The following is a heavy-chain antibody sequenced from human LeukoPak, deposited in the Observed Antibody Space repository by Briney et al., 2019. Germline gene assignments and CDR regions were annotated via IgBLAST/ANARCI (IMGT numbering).Heavy chain of an antibody. J-gene: IGHJ6*03. CDR2: IKQDGSEK. V-gene: IGHV3-7*01. CDR1: GFTFSSYW. CDR3: ARDSPYYYYMDV. Sequence: SLRLSCAAXGFTFSSYWMSWVRQAPGKGLEWVANIKQDGSEKYYVDSVKGRFTISRDNAKNSLYLQMNSLRAEDTAVYYCARDSPYYYYMDVWGKGTTVTVSS.